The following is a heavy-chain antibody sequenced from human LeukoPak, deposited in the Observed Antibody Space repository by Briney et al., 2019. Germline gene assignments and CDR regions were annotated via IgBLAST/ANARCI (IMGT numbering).Heavy chain of an antibody. D-gene: IGHD3-22*01. CDR1: GDSVSSISAA. Sequence: SQTLSLTCAISGDSVSSISAAWNWIRQSPSGGLEWLGRTYYRSKWYSDHAPSVKSRITINADTSKNQFSLHLTSVTPEDTAVYYCARDTPQTSSVDFWGEGTLVTVS. CDR2: TYYRSKWYS. J-gene: IGHJ4*02. CDR3: ARDTPQTSSVDF. V-gene: IGHV6-1*01.